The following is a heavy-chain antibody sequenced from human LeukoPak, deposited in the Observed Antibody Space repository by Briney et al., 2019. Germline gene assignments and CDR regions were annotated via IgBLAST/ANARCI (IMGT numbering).Heavy chain of an antibody. V-gene: IGHV4-59*01. CDR1: GGSISTYY. J-gene: IGHJ4*02. D-gene: IGHD6-6*01. CDR2: IYNSGTT. CDR3: ARGDSSSFDY. Sequence: SSETLSLTCTVSGGSISTYYWSWIRQPPGKGLEWIGYIYNSGTTKYNPSLKSRVTISVDTSKNQFSLKLSSVTAADTAVYYCARGDSSSFDYWGQGTLVTVSS.